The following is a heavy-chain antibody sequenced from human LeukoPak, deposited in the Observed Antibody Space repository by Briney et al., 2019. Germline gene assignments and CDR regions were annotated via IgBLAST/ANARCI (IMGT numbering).Heavy chain of an antibody. CDR1: GYTFTRYT. J-gene: IGHJ4*02. Sequence: GASVKVSCKASGYTFTRYTIHWVRQAPGQKLEWTGWINTDSGDTKYSEKFLGRVTITRDTAANTVYMGLSSLRSEDTAVYYCARPYKQQLDFDHWGQGTLVTVSS. CDR2: INTDSGDT. V-gene: IGHV1-3*04. CDR3: ARPYKQQLDFDH. D-gene: IGHD1-1*01.